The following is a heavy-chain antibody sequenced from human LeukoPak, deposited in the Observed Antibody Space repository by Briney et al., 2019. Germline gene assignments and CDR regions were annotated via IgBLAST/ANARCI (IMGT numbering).Heavy chain of an antibody. CDR3: TTEETGYSSGQFDY. J-gene: IGHJ4*02. Sequence: SGGSLRLSCAASGFTFSNAWMSWVRQAPGKGLEWVGRIKSKTDGGTTDYAAPVKGRFTISRDDSKNTLYLQMNSLKTEDTAVYYCTTEETGYSSGQFDYWGQGTLVTVSS. V-gene: IGHV3-15*01. CDR2: IKSKTDGGTT. D-gene: IGHD6-19*01. CDR1: GFTFSNAW.